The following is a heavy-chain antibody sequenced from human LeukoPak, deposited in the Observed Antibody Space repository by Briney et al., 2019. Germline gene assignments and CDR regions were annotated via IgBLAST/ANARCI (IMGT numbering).Heavy chain of an antibody. Sequence: SEALFLTCTVSGGSISSYYWSWIRQPPGKGLEWIGYIYYSGSTNYNPSLKSRVTISVDTSKNQFSLKLSSVTAADTAVYYCARAIPYYFDYWGQGTLVTVSS. J-gene: IGHJ4*02. CDR3: ARAIPYYFDY. CDR2: IYYSGST. CDR1: GGSISSYY. V-gene: IGHV4-59*01.